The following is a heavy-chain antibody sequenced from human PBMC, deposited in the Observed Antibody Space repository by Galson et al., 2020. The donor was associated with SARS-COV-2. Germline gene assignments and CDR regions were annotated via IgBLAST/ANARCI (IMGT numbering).Heavy chain of an antibody. D-gene: IGHD1-26*01. CDR2: IKTDGSEK. CDR3: ARDEVGGYFNY. J-gene: IGHJ4*02. CDR1: GFTFSSYW. V-gene: IGHV3-7*01. Sequence: TGGSLRLSCADSGFTFSSYWMSWVRQAPGKGLQWVANIKTDGSEKHYVDSVRGRFTISRDNAKNSLYLQMNSLRVEDTAVYYCARDEVGGYFNYWGQGAPVIVSS.